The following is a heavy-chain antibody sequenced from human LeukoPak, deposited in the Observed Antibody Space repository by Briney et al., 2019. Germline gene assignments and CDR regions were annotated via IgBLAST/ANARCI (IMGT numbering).Heavy chain of an antibody. CDR1: GYTFTSYG. V-gene: IGHV1-18*04. CDR3: ARDSLNSDYDGEVDY. Sequence: ASVKVSCKASGYTFTSYGISWVRQAPGQGLEWMGWISAYNGNTNYAQKLQGRVTMTTDTSTSTAYMELRSLRSDDTAVYYCARDSLNSDYDGEVDYWGQGTLVTVSS. CDR2: ISAYNGNT. D-gene: IGHD5-12*01. J-gene: IGHJ4*02.